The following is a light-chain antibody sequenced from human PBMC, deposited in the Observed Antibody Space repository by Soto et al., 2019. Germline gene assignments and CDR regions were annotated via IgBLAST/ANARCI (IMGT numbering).Light chain of an antibody. CDR1: QSISSY. CDR3: QQSYSTPLT. V-gene: IGKV1-39*01. Sequence: DIQMTQSPSSLSASVGDRVTITCRASQSISSYLNWYQQKPGKAPKLLIYAASSLQSGVPSRFSGSRSGTDFTLTISTLQPEDFATYYCQQSYSTPLTCGQGTRLEIK. CDR2: AAS. J-gene: IGKJ5*01.